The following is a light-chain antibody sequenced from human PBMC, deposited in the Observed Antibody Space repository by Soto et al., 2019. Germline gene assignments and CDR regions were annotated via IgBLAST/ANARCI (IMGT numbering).Light chain of an antibody. V-gene: IGKV4-1*01. CDR1: QSVLYSSNNKNY. J-gene: IGKJ2*01. Sequence: DIVMTQSPDSLAVSLGERATINCKSSQSVLYSSNNKNYLAWYQQKRGQPPKLLIYWASTRESGVPDRFSGRGSGTDFTLTISSLQAEDVADYYCQQYYRNPYTFGQGTQLEIK. CDR3: QQYYRNPYT. CDR2: WAS.